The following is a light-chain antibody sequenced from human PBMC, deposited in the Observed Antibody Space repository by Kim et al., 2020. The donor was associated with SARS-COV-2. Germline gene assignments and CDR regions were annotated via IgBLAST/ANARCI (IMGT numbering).Light chain of an antibody. V-gene: IGLV3-21*04. Sequence: SYELTQPPSVSVAPGKTARITCGGNNIGSKSVHWYQQKPGQAPVLVIYYDSDRPSGIPERFSGSNSGNTATLTISRVEAGDEADYYCQVWDSSSDHNWVFGGGTQPDRP. CDR2: YDS. J-gene: IGLJ3*02. CDR3: QVWDSSSDHNWV. CDR1: NIGSKS.